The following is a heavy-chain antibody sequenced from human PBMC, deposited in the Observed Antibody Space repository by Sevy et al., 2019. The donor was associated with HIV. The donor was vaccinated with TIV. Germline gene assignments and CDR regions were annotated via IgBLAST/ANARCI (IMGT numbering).Heavy chain of an antibody. J-gene: IGHJ6*02. CDR2: ISHDGINE. V-gene: IGHV3-30*18. Sequence: GSLRLSCVGSGFSFSYYGIHWVRQSPGKGLDWVALISHDGINEYYADSVKGRFTISRDNSKNTVYLEMNSLRNEDTAIYFCANAYSGSYSHSYLYALDVWGQGTTVTVSS. CDR1: GFSFSYYG. CDR3: ANAYSGSYSHSYLYALDV. D-gene: IGHD1-26*01.